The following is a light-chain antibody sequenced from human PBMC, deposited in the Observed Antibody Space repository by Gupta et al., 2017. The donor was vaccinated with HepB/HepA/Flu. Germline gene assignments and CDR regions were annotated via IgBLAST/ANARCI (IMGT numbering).Light chain of an antibody. CDR1: SPNIGAGYD. J-gene: IGLJ2*01. V-gene: IGLV1-40*01. Sequence: HSVLTQPPSVSGAPGQRVTISCTGSSPNIGAGYDVHWYQQLPGTAPKLLIYGNSNRPSGVPDRFSGSKSGTSASLAITGLQAEDEADYYCQSYDSSLSGVVFGGGTKLTVL. CDR3: QSYDSSLSGVV. CDR2: GNS.